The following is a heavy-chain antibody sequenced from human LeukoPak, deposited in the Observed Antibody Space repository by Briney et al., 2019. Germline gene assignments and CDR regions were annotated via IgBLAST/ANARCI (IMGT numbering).Heavy chain of an antibody. CDR2: IYPGDSDT. J-gene: IGHJ4*02. D-gene: IGHD6-6*01. CDR1: GYSFTSYW. V-gene: IGHV5-51*01. CDR3: ARLEYSSSSFVDY. Sequence: GESLKISCKGSGYSFTSYWIGWVRQMPGKARKGMGIIYPGDSDTRYSPSFQGQVTISADKSISTAYLQWSSLKASDTAMYYCARLEYSSSSFVDYWGQGTLVTVSS.